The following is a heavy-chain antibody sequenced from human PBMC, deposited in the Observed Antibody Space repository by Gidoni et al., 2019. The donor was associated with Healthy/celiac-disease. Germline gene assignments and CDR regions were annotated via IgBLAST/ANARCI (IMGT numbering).Heavy chain of an antibody. J-gene: IGHJ3*02. Sequence: EVQLVESGGGLVQPGRSLRLSCAASGFTFDDYAMHWVRQAPGKGLEWVSGISWNSGSIGYADSVKGRFTISRDNAKNSLYLQMHSLRAEDTALYYCAKSLQWRKNAFDIWGQGTMVTVPS. CDR1: GFTFDDYA. CDR3: AKSLQWRKNAFDI. V-gene: IGHV3-9*01. CDR2: ISWNSGSI. D-gene: IGHD6-19*01.